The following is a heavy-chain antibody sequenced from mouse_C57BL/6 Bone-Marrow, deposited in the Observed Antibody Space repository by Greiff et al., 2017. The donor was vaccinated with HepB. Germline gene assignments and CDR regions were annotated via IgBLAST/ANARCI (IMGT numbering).Heavy chain of an antibody. Sequence: QVQLQQSGAELARPGASVKLSCKASGYTFTSYGISWVKQRTGQGLEWIGEIYPRSGNTYYNEKFKGKATLTADKSSSTAYMELRSLTSEDSAVYFCARRRGALYYGNYFDYWGQGTTLTVSS. D-gene: IGHD2-1*01. V-gene: IGHV1-81*01. J-gene: IGHJ2*01. CDR2: IYPRSGNT. CDR3: ARRRGALYYGNYFDY. CDR1: GYTFTSYG.